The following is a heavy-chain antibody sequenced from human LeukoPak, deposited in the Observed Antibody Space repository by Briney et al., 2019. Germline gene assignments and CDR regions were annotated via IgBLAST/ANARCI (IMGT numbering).Heavy chain of an antibody. CDR2: INHSGST. Sequence: PSETLSLTCAVYGGSFSGYYWSWIRQPPGKGLEWIGEINHSGSTNYNPSLKSRVTISVDTSKDQFSLKLSSVTAADTAVYYCARGVLRYFDWLSRYLDYWGQGTLVTVSS. CDR1: GGSFSGYY. D-gene: IGHD3-9*01. V-gene: IGHV4-34*01. CDR3: ARGVLRYFDWLSRYLDY. J-gene: IGHJ4*02.